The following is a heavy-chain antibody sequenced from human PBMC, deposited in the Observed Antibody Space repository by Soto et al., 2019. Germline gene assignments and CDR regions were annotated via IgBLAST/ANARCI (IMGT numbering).Heavy chain of an antibody. Sequence: PGESLKISCKGSGYIFTSCWINWVRQMPGKGLEWMGRIDPSDSYTDYSPSFQGHVTISADKSISTAYLQWSSLKASDTAMYYCVRLGCSTTSCSYNWFDPWGQGTLVTVSS. CDR2: IDPSDSYT. D-gene: IGHD2-2*01. V-gene: IGHV5-10-1*01. CDR3: VRLGCSTTSCSYNWFDP. J-gene: IGHJ5*02. CDR1: GYIFTSCW.